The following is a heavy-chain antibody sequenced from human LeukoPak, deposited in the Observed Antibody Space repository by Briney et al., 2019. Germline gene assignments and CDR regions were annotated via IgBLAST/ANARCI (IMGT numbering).Heavy chain of an antibody. V-gene: IGHV1-18*01. Sequence: ASVKVSCKASGYTFTSHGISWVRQAPGQGLEWMGWISAYNGNTNYAQKLKGRVTMTTDTSTSTAYMELRSLRSDDTAVYYCAREAGGYDFWSGYSWFDPWGQGTLVTVSS. CDR2: ISAYNGNT. J-gene: IGHJ5*02. CDR3: AREAGGYDFWSGYSWFDP. D-gene: IGHD3-3*01. CDR1: GYTFTSHG.